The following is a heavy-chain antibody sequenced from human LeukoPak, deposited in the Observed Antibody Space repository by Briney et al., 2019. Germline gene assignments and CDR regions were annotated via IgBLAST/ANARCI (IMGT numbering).Heavy chain of an antibody. CDR1: GGSFSDNY. Sequence: SETLSLTCSVYGGSFSDNYWSWIRQPPGKGLEWIGEINHSGSTNYNPSLKSRVTISVDTSKNQFSLKLSSVTAADTAVYYCARDNPRGYSYGNWFDPWGQGTLVTVSS. CDR3: ARDNPRGYSYGNWFDP. J-gene: IGHJ5*02. CDR2: INHSGST. D-gene: IGHD5-18*01. V-gene: IGHV4-34*01.